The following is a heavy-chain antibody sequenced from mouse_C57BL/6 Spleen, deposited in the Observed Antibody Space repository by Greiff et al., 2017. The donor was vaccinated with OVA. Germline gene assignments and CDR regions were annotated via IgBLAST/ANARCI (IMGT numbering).Heavy chain of an antibody. Sequence: EVKLQQSGAELVRPGASVKLSCTASGFNIKDYYMHWVKQRPEQGLEWIGRIDPEDGDTEYAPKFQGKATMTADTSSNTAYLQLSSLTSEDTAVYYCTPYYYGSSYGYWGQGTTLTVSS. D-gene: IGHD1-1*01. CDR2: IDPEDGDT. CDR1: GFNIKDYY. CDR3: TPYYYGSSYGY. J-gene: IGHJ2*01. V-gene: IGHV14-1*01.